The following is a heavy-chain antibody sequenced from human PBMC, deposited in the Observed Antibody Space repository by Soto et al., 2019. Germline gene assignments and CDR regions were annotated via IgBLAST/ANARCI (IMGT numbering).Heavy chain of an antibody. D-gene: IGHD3-3*01. CDR3: ASLEFGVVITHYYYYGMDV. CDR1: GGTFSSYS. CDR2: IIPIFGTA. V-gene: IGHV1-69*13. Sequence: SVKVSCKASGGTFSSYSISWVRQAPGQGLEWMGGIIPIFGTANYAQKFQGRVTITADESTSTAYMELSSLRSEDTAVYYCASLEFGVVITHYYYYGMDVWGQGTTVTVSS. J-gene: IGHJ6*02.